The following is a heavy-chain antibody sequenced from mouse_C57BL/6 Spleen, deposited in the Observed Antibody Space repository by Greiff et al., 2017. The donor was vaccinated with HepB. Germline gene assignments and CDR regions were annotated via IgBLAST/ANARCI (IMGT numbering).Heavy chain of an antibody. CDR3: ARSGGDYYGSSPWFAY. V-gene: IGHV1-22*01. CDR1: GYTFTDYN. D-gene: IGHD1-1*01. Sequence: VQLQQSGPELVKPGASVKMSCKASGYTFTDYNMHWVKQSHGKSLEWIGYINPNNGGTSYNQKFKGKATLTVNKSSSTAYMELRSLTSEDSAVYYCARSGGDYYGSSPWFAYWGQGTLVTVSA. J-gene: IGHJ3*01. CDR2: INPNNGGT.